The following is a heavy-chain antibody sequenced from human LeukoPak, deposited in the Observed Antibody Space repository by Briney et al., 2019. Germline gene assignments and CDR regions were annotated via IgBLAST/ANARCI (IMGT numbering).Heavy chain of an antibody. D-gene: IGHD2-2*01. CDR2: IRYDGGNK. J-gene: IGHJ4*02. Sequence: GGSLRLSCAASGFTFSSYGMHWVRQAPGKGLEWVAFIRYDGGNKYYADSVKGRFTISRDNSKNTLYLQMNSLRAEDTAVYYCAKVIRSIVVVPAAMIADYWGQGTLVTVSS. CDR1: GFTFSSYG. V-gene: IGHV3-30*02. CDR3: AKVIRSIVVVPAAMIADY.